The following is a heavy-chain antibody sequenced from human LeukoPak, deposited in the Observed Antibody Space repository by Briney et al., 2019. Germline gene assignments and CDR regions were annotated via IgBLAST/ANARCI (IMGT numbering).Heavy chain of an antibody. J-gene: IGHJ4*02. V-gene: IGHV3-23*01. CDR1: GFTFSSYA. CDR2: ISGSGGGT. D-gene: IGHD6-6*01. CDR3: TRTSSRDY. Sequence: GGSLRLSCAASGFTFSSYAMSWVRQTPGKGLEWVSTISGSGGGTYYADSVKGRFTISRDNSKNTLSLQMNSLRAEDTAVYYCTRTSSRDYWGQGTLVTVSS.